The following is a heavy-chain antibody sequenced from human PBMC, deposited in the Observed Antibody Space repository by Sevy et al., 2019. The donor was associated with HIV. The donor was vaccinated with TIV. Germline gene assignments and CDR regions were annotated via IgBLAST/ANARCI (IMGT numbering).Heavy chain of an antibody. D-gene: IGHD3-22*01. V-gene: IGHV3-30-3*01. CDR1: GFTFSSYA. Sequence: GGSLRLSCAASGFTFSSYAMHWVRQAPGKGLEWVAVISYDGSNKYYADSVKGRFTNSRDNSKNTLYLQMNSLRAEDTAVYYCARDYYDSSGYFSYWGQGTLVTVSS. CDR2: ISYDGSNK. J-gene: IGHJ4*02. CDR3: ARDYYDSSGYFSY.